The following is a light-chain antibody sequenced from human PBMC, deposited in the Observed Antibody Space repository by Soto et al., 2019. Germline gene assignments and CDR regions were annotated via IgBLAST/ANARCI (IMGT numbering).Light chain of an antibody. Sequence: DIQLTQSPSFLSASVGDRVTITCRASQGISSYLAWFQQKPGRAPNLLIYGASTLQSGVPSRFSGGGSGTDFTLTITSLQPEDFATYYCQQVNVYPSTFGGGTKVDIK. CDR1: QGISSY. CDR2: GAS. J-gene: IGKJ4*01. CDR3: QQVNVYPST. V-gene: IGKV1-9*01.